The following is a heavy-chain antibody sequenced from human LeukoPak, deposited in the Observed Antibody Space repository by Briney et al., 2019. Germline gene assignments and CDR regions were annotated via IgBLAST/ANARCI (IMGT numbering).Heavy chain of an antibody. CDR2: IIPIFGTA. D-gene: IGHD3-9*01. CDR3: ARLNYDILTGYYDLDY. V-gene: IGHV1-69*05. J-gene: IGHJ4*02. Sequence: GSSVKVSCKASGGTFSSYAISWVRQAPGQGLEWMGGIIPIFGTANYAQKFQGRVTITTDESTSTAYMELSSLRSEDTAVYYCARLNYDILTGYYDLDYWGRGTLVTVSS. CDR1: GGTFSSYA.